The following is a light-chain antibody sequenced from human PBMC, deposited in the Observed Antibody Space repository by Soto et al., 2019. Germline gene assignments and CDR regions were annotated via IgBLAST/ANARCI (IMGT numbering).Light chain of an antibody. CDR1: QTISTY. J-gene: IGKJ2*01. Sequence: DIQMTQSPSSLSASVGDRVTITCRASQTISTYLNWYQQKPGKAPRLLIYDASSLLSGVPSRFSGSGSGTDFTLTIASLQPEYFSTYYCQQSDSTPYTLGQGTKVEI. CDR3: QQSDSTPYT. CDR2: DAS. V-gene: IGKV1-39*01.